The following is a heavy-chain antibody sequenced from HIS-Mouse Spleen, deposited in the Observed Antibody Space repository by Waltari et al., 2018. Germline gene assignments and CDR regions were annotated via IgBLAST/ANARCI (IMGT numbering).Heavy chain of an antibody. CDR3: AREIPYSSSWYDWYFDL. Sequence: QLQLQESGPGLVKPSETLSLTCTVSCGSISSSSYYWGWIRQPPGKGLEWMGGIYYSGSTYYHPSLKSRVTISVDTSQNQFSLKLSSVTAADTAVYYCAREIPYSSSWYDWYFDLWGRGTLVTVSS. D-gene: IGHD6-13*01. J-gene: IGHJ2*01. V-gene: IGHV4-39*07. CDR2: IYYSGST. CDR1: CGSISSSSYY.